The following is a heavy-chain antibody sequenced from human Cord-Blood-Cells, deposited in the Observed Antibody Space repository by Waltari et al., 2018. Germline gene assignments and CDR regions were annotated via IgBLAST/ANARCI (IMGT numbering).Heavy chain of an antibody. CDR3: ARDKRKGYCSSTSCYPDAFDI. CDR2: IIPILGIA. D-gene: IGHD2-2*01. CDR1: GGTFSSYA. V-gene: IGHV1-69*09. Sequence: QVQLVQSGAEVKKPGSSVKVSCKASGGTFSSYAISWVREAPDQGLEWMGRIIPILGIANYAQKFQGRVTITADKSTSTAYMELSSLRSEDTAVYYCARDKRKGYCSSTSCYPDAFDIWGQGTMVTVSS. J-gene: IGHJ3*02.